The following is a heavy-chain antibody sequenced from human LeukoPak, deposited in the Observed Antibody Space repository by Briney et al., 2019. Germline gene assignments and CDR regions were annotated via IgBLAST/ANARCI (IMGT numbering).Heavy chain of an antibody. CDR1: GFTFSSYA. J-gene: IGHJ5*02. CDR2: ISGSGGST. CDR3: AKDQVGATFSAGQRFVP. D-gene: IGHD1-26*01. V-gene: IGHV3-23*01. Sequence: PGGSLRLSCAASGFTFSSYAMSWVRQAPGKGLEWVSAISGSGGSTYYADSVKGRFTISRDNSKNTLYLQMNSLRAEDTAVYYCAKDQVGATFSAGQRFVPWGQGTLVTVSS.